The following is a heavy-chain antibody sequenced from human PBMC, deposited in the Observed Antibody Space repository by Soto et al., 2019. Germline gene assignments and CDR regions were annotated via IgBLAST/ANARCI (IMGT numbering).Heavy chain of an antibody. J-gene: IGHJ4*02. CDR3: AKAPPTRTTGTTNY. Sequence: QVQLVESGGGVVQPGRSLRLSCAASGFTFSSYGMHWVRQAPGKGLEWVAVISYDGSNKYYADSVKGRFTISRDNSKNTLYLQMNSLRAEDTAVYYRAKAPPTRTTGTTNYWGQGTLVTVSS. CDR1: GFTFSSYG. V-gene: IGHV3-30*18. CDR2: ISYDGSNK. D-gene: IGHD1-1*01.